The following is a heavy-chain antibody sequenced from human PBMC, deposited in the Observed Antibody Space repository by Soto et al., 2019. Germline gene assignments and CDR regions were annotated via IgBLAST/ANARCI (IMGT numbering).Heavy chain of an antibody. V-gene: IGHV4-31*03. J-gene: IGHJ6*02. D-gene: IGHD3-3*01. Sequence: PSETLSLTCTVSGGSISSGGYYWSWIRQHPGKGLEWIGYIYYSGSTYYNPSLKSRVTISVDTSKDQFSLKLSSVTAADTAVYYCARGRNNFGVVIDYYGMDVWGQGTTVTVSS. CDR2: IYYSGST. CDR1: GGSISSGGYY. CDR3: ARGRNNFGVVIDYYGMDV.